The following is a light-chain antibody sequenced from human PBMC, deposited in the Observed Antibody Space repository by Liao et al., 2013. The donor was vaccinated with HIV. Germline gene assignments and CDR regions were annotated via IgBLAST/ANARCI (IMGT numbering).Light chain of an antibody. CDR1: ELGDKY. J-gene: IGLJ1*01. V-gene: IGLV3-1*01. Sequence: SYELTQPPSVSVSPGQTASITCSGDELGDKYACWYQQKPGQAPVLVIYYDSDRPSGIPERFSGSNSGNTATLTISRVEAGDEADYYCQVWDSSSDSYVFGTGTKVTVL. CDR2: YDS. CDR3: QVWDSSSDSYV.